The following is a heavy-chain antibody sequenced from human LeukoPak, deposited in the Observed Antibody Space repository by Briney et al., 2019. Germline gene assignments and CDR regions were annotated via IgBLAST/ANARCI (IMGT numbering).Heavy chain of an antibody. CDR2: IFWDDDK. CDR3: THSVGIVVVTSEDEYFLH. Sequence: QITLKESGPTLVKPTQTLTLTCTFSGFSLGTSGVGVGWIRQPPGKALEWLALIFWDDDKRYNPSLESRLSITKDTSKDQVVLTMTNMDPADTATYYCTHSVGIVVVTSEDEYFLHWGQGSLVIVSS. D-gene: IGHD2-21*02. CDR1: GFSLGTSGVG. J-gene: IGHJ1*01. V-gene: IGHV2-5*02.